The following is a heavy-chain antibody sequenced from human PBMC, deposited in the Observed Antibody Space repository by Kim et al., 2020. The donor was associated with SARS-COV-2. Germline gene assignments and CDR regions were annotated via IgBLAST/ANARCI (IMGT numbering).Heavy chain of an antibody. V-gene: IGHV3-13*01. Sequence: SGKGRFTISRKNAKNSLYLQMNSLRAGDTAVYYCATTCCTGGNGYFGAFGSWGQGTMVTVSS. D-gene: IGHD2-15*01. CDR3: ATTCCTGGNGYFGAFGS. J-gene: IGHJ3*02.